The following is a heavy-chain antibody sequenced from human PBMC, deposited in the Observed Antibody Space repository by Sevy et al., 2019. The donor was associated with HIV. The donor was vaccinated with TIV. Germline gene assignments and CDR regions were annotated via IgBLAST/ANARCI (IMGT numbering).Heavy chain of an antibody. CDR1: GFTFTSYA. J-gene: IGHJ6*02. CDR2: ISGSGSST. V-gene: IGHV3-23*01. D-gene: IGHD2-15*01. Sequence: GGSLRLSCAASGFTFTSYAMNWVRQAPGKGLDWVSSISGSGSSTYYADSVEGRFTISRDNSKNTLSLQMNSLRADDTAVYYCAKGYCSGGSCPRDYYYYGMDVWGQGTTVTVSS. CDR3: AKGYCSGGSCPRDYYYYGMDV.